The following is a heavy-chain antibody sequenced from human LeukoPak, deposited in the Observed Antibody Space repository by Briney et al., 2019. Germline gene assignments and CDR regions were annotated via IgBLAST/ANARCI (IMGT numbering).Heavy chain of an antibody. CDR2: ISSNGGST. J-gene: IGHJ5*02. V-gene: IGHV3-23*01. D-gene: IGHD2-15*01. CDR3: VKVEELGYCSS. Sequence: GGSLRLSCAASGFTFSSYAMSWVRQAPGKGLEWVSAISSNGGSTYYADSVKGRFTISRDNSKNTLYLQMSSLRAENTAVYYCVKVEELGYCSSWGQGTLVTVSS. CDR1: GFTFSSYA.